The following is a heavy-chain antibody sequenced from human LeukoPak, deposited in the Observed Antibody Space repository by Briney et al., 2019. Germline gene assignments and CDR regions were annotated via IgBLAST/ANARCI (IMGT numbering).Heavy chain of an antibody. J-gene: IGHJ6*03. CDR3: ARAPENGIVGWYYYSYMDV. V-gene: IGHV4-30-4*08. Sequence: PSQTLSLTCTVSGGSISSGDYYWSWIRQPPGKGLEWIGYIYYSGSTYYNPARKSRFTISVNTSKNQFSLKLSSVAAADTAVYYCARAPENGIVGWYYYSYMDVWGKGTTVTVS. D-gene: IGHD1-26*01. CDR1: GGSISSGDYY. CDR2: IYYSGST.